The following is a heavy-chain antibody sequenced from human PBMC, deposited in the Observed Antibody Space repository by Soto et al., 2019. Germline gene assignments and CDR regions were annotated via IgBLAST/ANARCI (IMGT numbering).Heavy chain of an antibody. CDR3: ATSTATDAFDS. CDR2: VRDDGSKT. J-gene: IGHJ3*02. CDR1: GFTFNDYG. V-gene: IGHV3-33*01. Sequence: QVQMVESGGGVVQPGRSLRLSCAASGFTFNDYGMHWVRQAPAKGPEWVALVRDDGSKTYYADSVRGRFTISRDNSKNTLYLQMNSLRAEDKAVYYCATSTATDAFDSWGQGTMVTVSS.